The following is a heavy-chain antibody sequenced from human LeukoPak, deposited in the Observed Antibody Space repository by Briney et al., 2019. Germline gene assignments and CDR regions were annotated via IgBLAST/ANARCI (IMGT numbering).Heavy chain of an antibody. CDR3: ARGVVVVPAAIISYYYYYGMDV. J-gene: IGHJ6*02. CDR1: GYTFTSYD. D-gene: IGHD2-2*01. V-gene: IGHV1-8*01. CDR2: MNPNSGNT. Sequence: ASVKVSCKASGYTFTSYDINWVRQATGQGLEWMGWMNPNSGNTGYAQKFQGRVTMTRNTSISTAYTELSSLRSEDTAVYYCARGVVVVPAAIISYYYYYGMDVWGQGTTVTVSS.